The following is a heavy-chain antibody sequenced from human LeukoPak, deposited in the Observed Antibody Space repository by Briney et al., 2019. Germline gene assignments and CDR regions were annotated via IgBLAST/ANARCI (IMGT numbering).Heavy chain of an antibody. CDR3: ARPTTVTDYDACDI. CDR2: INPNSGGT. V-gene: IGHV1-2*02. D-gene: IGHD4-11*01. Sequence: ASVKVSCKASGYTFTCYYMHWVRQAPGQGLEWMGWINPNSGGTNYAQKFQGRVTMTRDTSISTAYMEVSSLRSDDTAVYYCARPTTVTDYDACDIWGQGTMVTVSS. CDR1: GYTFTCYY. J-gene: IGHJ3*02.